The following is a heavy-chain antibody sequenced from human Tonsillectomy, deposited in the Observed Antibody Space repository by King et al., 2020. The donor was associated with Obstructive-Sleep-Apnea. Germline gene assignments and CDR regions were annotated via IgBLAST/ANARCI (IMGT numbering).Heavy chain of an antibody. CDR3: ARMYSSSSGSAYYYYGMDV. Sequence: VQLVESGAEVKKPGSSVKVSCKASGGTFSSYAISWVRQAPGQGLEWMGGIIPIFGTANYAQKFQGRVTITADESTSTAYMELSSLRSEDTAVYYCARMYSSSSGSAYYYYGMDVWGQGTTVTVSS. D-gene: IGHD6-6*01. V-gene: IGHV1-69*01. J-gene: IGHJ6*02. CDR1: GGTFSSYA. CDR2: IIPIFGTA.